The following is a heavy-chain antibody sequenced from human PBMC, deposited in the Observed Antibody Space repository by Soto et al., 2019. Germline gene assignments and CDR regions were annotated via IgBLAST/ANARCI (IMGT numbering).Heavy chain of an antibody. J-gene: IGHJ6*03. CDR2: IYYSGST. CDR1: GGSISSYY. V-gene: IGHV4-59*08. CDR3: TRHFSRYDFWSGYSPYYYYMDV. Sequence: SETLSLTCTVSGGSISSYYWSWIRQPPGKGLEWIGYIYYSGSTNYNPSLKSRVTISVDTSKNQFSLKLSSVTAADTAVYYCTRHFSRYDFWSGYSPYYYYMDVWGKGTTVTVSS. D-gene: IGHD3-3*01.